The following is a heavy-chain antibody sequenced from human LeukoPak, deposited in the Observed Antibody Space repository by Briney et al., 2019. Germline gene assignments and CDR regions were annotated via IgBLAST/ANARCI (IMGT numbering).Heavy chain of an antibody. Sequence: PSQTLSLTCTVPGGSISSGSYYWSWIRQPAGKGLEWIGRIYTSGSTNYNPSLKSRVTISVDTSKNQFSLKLSSVTAADTAVYYCARDSAAAGSSYFDYWRQGTLVTVSS. CDR2: IYTSGST. V-gene: IGHV4-61*02. CDR1: GGSISSGSYY. CDR3: ARDSAAAGSSYFDY. D-gene: IGHD6-13*01. J-gene: IGHJ4*02.